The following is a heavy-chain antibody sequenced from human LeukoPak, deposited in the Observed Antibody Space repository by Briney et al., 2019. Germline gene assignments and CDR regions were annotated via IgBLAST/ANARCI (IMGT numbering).Heavy chain of an antibody. Sequence: PGVSLRLSCAASGFTFSSYAMHWVRQAPGKGLEWVSSISSSSSYIYYADSVKGRFTISRDNAKNSLYLQMNSLRAEDTAVYYCARDDFWSGYDYWGQGTLVTVSS. D-gene: IGHD3-3*01. CDR2: ISSSSSYI. CDR1: GFTFSSYA. V-gene: IGHV3-21*01. J-gene: IGHJ4*02. CDR3: ARDDFWSGYDY.